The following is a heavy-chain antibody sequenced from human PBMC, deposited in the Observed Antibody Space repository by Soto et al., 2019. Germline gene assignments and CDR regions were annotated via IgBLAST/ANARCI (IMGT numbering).Heavy chain of an antibody. Sequence: SETLSLTCAVSGYSISSGYYWGWIRQPPGKGLEWIGSIYHSGSTYYNPSLKSRVTISVDTSKNQFSLKLSSVTAADTAVYYCARGTTVTPRYFDYWGQGTLVTVSS. CDR2: IYHSGST. V-gene: IGHV4-38-2*01. CDR3: ARGTTVTPRYFDY. CDR1: GYSISSGYY. D-gene: IGHD4-17*01. J-gene: IGHJ4*02.